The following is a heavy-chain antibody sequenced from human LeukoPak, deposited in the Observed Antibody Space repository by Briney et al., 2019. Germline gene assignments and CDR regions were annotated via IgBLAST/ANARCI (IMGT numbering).Heavy chain of an antibody. Sequence: GGSLRLSCAASGFTFSSYGMHWVRQAPGKGLEWVAVIWCDGSNKSYADSVKGRFTFSRDNSKNTLYLQMNSLRAEDTAVYYCAKDSGYDSALFDYWGQGTLVTVSS. CDR1: GFTFSSYG. V-gene: IGHV3-33*06. J-gene: IGHJ4*02. CDR3: AKDSGYDSALFDY. CDR2: IWCDGSNK. D-gene: IGHD5-12*01.